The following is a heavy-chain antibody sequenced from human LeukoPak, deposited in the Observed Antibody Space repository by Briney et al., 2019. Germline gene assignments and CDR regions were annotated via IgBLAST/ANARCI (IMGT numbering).Heavy chain of an antibody. CDR1: GGSISSYY. Sequence: PSETLSLTCTVSGGSISSYYWSLIRQPPGKGLEWIGYIYYSGSTNYSPSLKSRVTISVDTSKNQFSLKLSSVTAADTAVYYCARHLTTEYYYYGMDVWGQGTTVTVSS. D-gene: IGHD4-11*01. J-gene: IGHJ6*02. CDR3: ARHLTTEYYYYGMDV. CDR2: IYYSGST. V-gene: IGHV4-59*08.